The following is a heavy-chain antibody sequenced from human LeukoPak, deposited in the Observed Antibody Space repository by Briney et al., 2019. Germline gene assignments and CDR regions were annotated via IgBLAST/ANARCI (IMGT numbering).Heavy chain of an antibody. J-gene: IGHJ4*02. Sequence: GGSLRLSCAASGFTVSNNYLHWVRQAPGKGLEWVSVIYSGGTTYYADSVKGRFTISRDNAKNSLYLQMNSLRAEDTAVYYCAKDDQGRGYCTNGVCYRPLDYWGQGTLVTVSS. CDR2: IYSGGTT. CDR3: AKDDQGRGYCTNGVCYRPLDY. CDR1: GFTVSNNY. D-gene: IGHD2-8*01. V-gene: IGHV3-66*01.